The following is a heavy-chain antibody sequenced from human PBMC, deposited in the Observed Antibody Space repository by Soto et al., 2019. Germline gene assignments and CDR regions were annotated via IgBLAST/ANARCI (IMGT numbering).Heavy chain of an antibody. CDR2: ISYSGSNT. V-gene: IGHV3-30-3*01. J-gene: IGHJ4*02. CDR3: ARAPGGSTETFDS. Sequence: QVHLVASGGGMVQPGRSLRLACTASGFTFRSYAMHWVRQAPGKGLEWVAVISYSGSNTYYADSVKGRFSISRDISNYTLYLQMNSLRSEDTAVYYCARAPGGSTETFDSWGQGTLVTVSS. D-gene: IGHD3-10*01. CDR1: GFTFRSYA.